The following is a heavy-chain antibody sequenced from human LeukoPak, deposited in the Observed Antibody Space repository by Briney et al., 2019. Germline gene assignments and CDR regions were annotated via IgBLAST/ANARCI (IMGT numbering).Heavy chain of an antibody. J-gene: IGHJ4*02. D-gene: IGHD3-10*01. CDR2: IWYDGTNK. Sequence: GRCQRLSCPVSGFSLSSYGMHWVRQAPGKGLEWVAVIWYDGTNKYCGDSVKCRFTISRDNSKNTLYLQMNSLRAEDTAVYYCARRDGELLNDYFDYGGQGTLVTASS. V-gene: IGHV3-33*01. CDR3: ARRDGELLNDYFDY. CDR1: GFSLSSYG.